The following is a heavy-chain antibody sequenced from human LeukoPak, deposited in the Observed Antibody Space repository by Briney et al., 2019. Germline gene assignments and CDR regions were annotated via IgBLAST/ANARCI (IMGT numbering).Heavy chain of an antibody. V-gene: IGHV4-34*01. D-gene: IGHD3-9*01. CDR1: GGSFRGYY. CDR3: ARGEYFDWLPLNYGMDV. CDR2: INHSGST. J-gene: IGHJ6*02. Sequence: SETLSLTCAVYGGSFRGYYWSWIRQPPGKGLEWIGEINHSGSTNYNPSLKSRVTISVDTSKNQFSLKLSSVTAADTAVYYCARGEYFDWLPLNYGMDVWGQGTTVTVSS.